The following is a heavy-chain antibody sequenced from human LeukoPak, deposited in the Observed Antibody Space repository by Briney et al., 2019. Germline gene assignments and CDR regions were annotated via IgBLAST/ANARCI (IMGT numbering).Heavy chain of an antibody. CDR3: ARDPRYNWNDVNFDY. V-gene: IGHV3-21*01. D-gene: IGHD1-1*01. Sequence: GGSLGLSCAASGFTFSSYSMNWVRQAPGKGLEWVSSISSSSSYIYYADSVKGRFTISRDNAKNSLYLQMNSLRAEDTAVYYCARDPRYNWNDVNFDYWGQGTLVTVSS. CDR2: ISSSSSYI. CDR1: GFTFSSYS. J-gene: IGHJ4*02.